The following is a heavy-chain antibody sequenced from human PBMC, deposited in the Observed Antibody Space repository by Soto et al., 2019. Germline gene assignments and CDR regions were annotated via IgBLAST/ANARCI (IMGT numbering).Heavy chain of an antibody. V-gene: IGHV1-69*08. J-gene: IGHJ4*02. CDR2: IIPILGIA. CDR1: GGTFSSYT. Sequence: QVQLVQSGAEVKKPGSSVKVSSKASGGTFSSYTISWVRQAPGQGLEWMGRIIPILGIANYAQKFQGRVTITADKSTSTAYMELSSLRSEDTAVYYCARDPSTGYSSGWYYSYWGQGTLVTVSS. CDR3: ARDPSTGYSSGWYYSY. D-gene: IGHD6-19*01.